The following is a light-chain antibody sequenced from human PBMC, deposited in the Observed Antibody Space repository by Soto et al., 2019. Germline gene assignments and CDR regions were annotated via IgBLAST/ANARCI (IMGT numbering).Light chain of an antibody. CDR3: QHYNKWIAS. J-gene: IGKJ4*01. Sequence: EIEMTQSPLTMSFALGERATLSCRASQSVSSSYLAWYQQKPGQAPRLLIYGTSSRATGIPDRFSGSGSGTDFTLTISRLEPEDFAVYYCQHYNKWIASFGGGTKVDIK. V-gene: IGKV3-20*01. CDR1: QSVSSSY. CDR2: GTS.